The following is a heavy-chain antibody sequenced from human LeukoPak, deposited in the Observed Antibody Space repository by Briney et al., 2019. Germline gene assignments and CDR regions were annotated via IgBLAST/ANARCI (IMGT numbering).Heavy chain of an antibody. V-gene: IGHV4-39*07. CDR2: IYYSGNT. CDR1: GVSISSSNSY. Sequence: SETLSLTCTVSGVSISSSNSYWGWIRQPPGKGLEWIGSIYYSGNTYYNASLKSQVSISIDTSKNRFSLKLSSVTAADTAVYYCARVRFLEWPAPMDVWGKGITVTVSS. CDR3: ARVRFLEWPAPMDV. J-gene: IGHJ6*03. D-gene: IGHD3-3*01.